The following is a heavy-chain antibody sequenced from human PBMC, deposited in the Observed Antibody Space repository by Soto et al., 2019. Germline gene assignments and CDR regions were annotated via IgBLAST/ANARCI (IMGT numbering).Heavy chain of an antibody. CDR3: ARGRYYYDSSGYYSPYYFDY. CDR1: GGSISSGGYY. J-gene: IGHJ4*02. Sequence: PSETLSLTCTVSGGSISSGGYYWSWIRQHPGKGLEWIGYIYYSGSTYCNPSLKSRVTISVDTSKNQFSLKLSSVTAADTAVYYCARGRYYYDSSGYYSPYYFDYWGQGTLVTVSS. CDR2: IYYSGST. V-gene: IGHV4-31*03. D-gene: IGHD3-22*01.